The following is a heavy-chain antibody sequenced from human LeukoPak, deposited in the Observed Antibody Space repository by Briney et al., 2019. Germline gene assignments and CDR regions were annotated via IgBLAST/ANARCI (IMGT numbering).Heavy chain of an antibody. D-gene: IGHD5-24*01. CDR2: INSDGSST. CDR3: ARAGWLTDGFDV. Sequence: PGGSLRLSCAASKFTLSDYWIFWVRRRPGKGLVWVSRINSDGSSTSHADSVKGRFTISRDSAKNTVYLQMSSLRGEDTAVYYCARAGWLTDGFDVWGQGTMVAVSP. J-gene: IGHJ3*01. CDR1: KFTLSDYW. V-gene: IGHV3-74*01.